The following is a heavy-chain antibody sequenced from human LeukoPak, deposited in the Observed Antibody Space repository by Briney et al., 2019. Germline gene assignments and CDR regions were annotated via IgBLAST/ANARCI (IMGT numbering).Heavy chain of an antibody. Sequence: MSGGSLRLSCAASGFTFSSYWMSWVRQAPGKGLEWVSYISSSTIYTNYADSVKGRFTISRDNAKNSLYLQMNSLRAEDTAVYYCARASGSGSYYANWGQGTLVTVSS. V-gene: IGHV3-11*05. CDR3: ARASGSGSYYAN. D-gene: IGHD3-10*01. CDR2: ISSSTIYT. CDR1: GFTFSSYW. J-gene: IGHJ4*02.